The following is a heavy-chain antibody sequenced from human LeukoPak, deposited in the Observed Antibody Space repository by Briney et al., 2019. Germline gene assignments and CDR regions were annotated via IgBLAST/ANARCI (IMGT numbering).Heavy chain of an antibody. CDR3: ARARGYSGYEADYYGMDV. J-gene: IGHJ6*02. V-gene: IGHV4-4*07. CDR1: GGSISSYY. D-gene: IGHD5-12*01. Sequence: SETLSLTCTVSGGSISSYYWSWIRQPAGKGLEWIGRICTSGSTNYNPSLKSRVTMSVDTSKNQFSLKLSSVTAADTAVYYCARARGYSGYEADYYGMDVWGQGTTVTVSS. CDR2: ICTSGST.